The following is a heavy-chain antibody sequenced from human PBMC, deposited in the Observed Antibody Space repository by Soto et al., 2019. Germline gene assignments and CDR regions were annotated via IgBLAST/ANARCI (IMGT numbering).Heavy chain of an antibody. CDR3: ARDMWGRYCSGGSCPFDY. CDR2: IWYDGSNK. D-gene: IGHD2-15*01. J-gene: IGHJ4*02. CDR1: GFTFSSYG. Sequence: QVQLVESGGGVVQPGRSLRLSCAASGFTFSSYGMHWVRQAPGKGLEWVAVIWYDGSNKYYADSVKGRFTISRDNSKNPLYLQMNSLRAEDTAVYYCARDMWGRYCSGGSCPFDYWGQGTLVTVSS. V-gene: IGHV3-33*01.